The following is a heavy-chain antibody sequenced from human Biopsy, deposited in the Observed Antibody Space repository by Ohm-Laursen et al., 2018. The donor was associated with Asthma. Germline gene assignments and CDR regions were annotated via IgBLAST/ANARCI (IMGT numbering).Heavy chain of an antibody. CDR3: AREVSTVDHGYYYFAMDV. D-gene: IGHD4-23*01. CDR1: GGTFSRYA. CDR2: IIPVFGTS. Sequence: SVKVSCKASGGTFSRYAISWVRQAPGQGLEWMGGIIPVFGTSNYAQKFQGRVTFTADGSTSSAYMELSSLTSEDSAVYYCAREVSTVDHGYYYFAMDVWGQGTTVTVSS. J-gene: IGHJ6*02. V-gene: IGHV1-69*13.